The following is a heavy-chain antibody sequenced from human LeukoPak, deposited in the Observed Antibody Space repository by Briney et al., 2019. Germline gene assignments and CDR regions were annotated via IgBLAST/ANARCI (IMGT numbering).Heavy chain of an antibody. Sequence: SETLSLTCAVSGGSISSGGYSWSWIRQPPGKGLEWIGYIYHSGSSYYNPSLKSRVTISVDTSKNQFSLKLSSVTAADTAVYYCARDRLDYGSGSYLPINWFDPWGQGTLVTVSS. D-gene: IGHD3-10*01. J-gene: IGHJ5*02. CDR3: ARDRLDYGSGSYLPINWFDP. CDR2: IYHSGSS. V-gene: IGHV4-30-2*01. CDR1: GGSISSGGYS.